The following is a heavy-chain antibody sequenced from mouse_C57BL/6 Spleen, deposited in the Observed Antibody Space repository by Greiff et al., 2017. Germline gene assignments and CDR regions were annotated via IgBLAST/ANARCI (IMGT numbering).Heavy chain of an antibody. CDR1: GYTFTSYW. Sequence: QVQLQQPGAELVKPGASVKLSCKASGYTFTSYWMHWVKQRPGQGLEWIGMIHPNSGSTNYNEKFKSKATLTVDKSSSTAYMQLSSLTSEDSAVYYCAGLLRLYYAMDYWGQGTSVTVSS. CDR3: AGLLRLYYAMDY. V-gene: IGHV1-64*01. CDR2: IHPNSGST. D-gene: IGHD2-3*01. J-gene: IGHJ4*01.